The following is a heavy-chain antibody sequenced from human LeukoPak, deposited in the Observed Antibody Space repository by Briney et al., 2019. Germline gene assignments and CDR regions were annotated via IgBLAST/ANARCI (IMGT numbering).Heavy chain of an antibody. Sequence: SETLSLTCAVYGGSFSGYFWSWIRQPPGKGLEWIGEINHSGSTNYNPSLKSRVTISVDTSKNQFSLKLSSVTAADTAVYYCATRPDIAAAGPGWFDPWGQGTLVTVSS. CDR1: GGSFSGYF. V-gene: IGHV4-34*01. CDR2: INHSGST. CDR3: ATRPDIAAAGPGWFDP. D-gene: IGHD6-13*01. J-gene: IGHJ5*02.